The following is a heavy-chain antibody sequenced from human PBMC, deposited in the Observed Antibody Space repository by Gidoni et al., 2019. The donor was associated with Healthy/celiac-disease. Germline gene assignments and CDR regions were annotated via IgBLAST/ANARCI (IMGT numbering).Heavy chain of an antibody. CDR2: ISYDGSNK. J-gene: IGHJ6*02. CDR3: AKSGGDYYYYGMDV. V-gene: IGHV3-30*18. CDR1: GFPFSSYG. D-gene: IGHD2-21*01. Sequence: QVQLVESGGGVVQPGRSLRLSCAASGFPFSSYGMHWVRQAPGKGLEWVAVISYDGSNKYYADSVKGRFTISRDNSKNTLYLQMNSLRAEDTAVYYCAKSGGDYYYYGMDVWGQGTTVTVSS.